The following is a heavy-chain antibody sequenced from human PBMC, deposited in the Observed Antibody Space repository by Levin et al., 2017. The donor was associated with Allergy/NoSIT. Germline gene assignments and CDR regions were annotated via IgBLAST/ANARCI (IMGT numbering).Heavy chain of an antibody. CDR2: IYHSGNT. CDR3: ARTEYDIRYYGMDV. CDR1: GGSISSSHW. D-gene: IGHD3-9*01. V-gene: IGHV4-4*02. J-gene: IGHJ6*02. Sequence: SCAVSGGSISSSHWWSWVRQPPGKGLEWIGEIYHSGNTNYNPSLKSRVIISVDKSKNHFSLNLRSVTAADTAVYYCARTEYDIRYYGMDVWGQGTTVTVSS.